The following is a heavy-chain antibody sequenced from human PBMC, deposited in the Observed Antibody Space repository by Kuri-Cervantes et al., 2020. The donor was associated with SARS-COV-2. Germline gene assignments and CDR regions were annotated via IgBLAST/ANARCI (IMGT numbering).Heavy chain of an antibody. V-gene: IGHV4-4*07. Sequence: GSLRLTCTVSGDSISSYYWSWIRQPAGKGLEWIGRIYISGSTNYNPSLESRVTMSIDTSRNQFSLRLSSVTAADTAVYYCAGGYTGWISNWGQGTLVTVSS. CDR2: IYISGST. CDR1: GDSISSYY. J-gene: IGHJ4*02. D-gene: IGHD2-2*03. CDR3: AGGYTGWISN.